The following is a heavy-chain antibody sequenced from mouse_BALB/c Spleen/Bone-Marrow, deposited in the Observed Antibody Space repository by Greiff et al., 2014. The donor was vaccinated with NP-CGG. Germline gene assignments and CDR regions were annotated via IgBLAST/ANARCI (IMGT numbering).Heavy chain of an antibody. Sequence: VQLQQSGPELVKPGASVKISCKASGYAFTGYYMHWVKQSHGKSLEWIGRIDPYNGGTSCNQKFKGKATLTVDKSSSTAYMEHSSLTSEDSAVYYCASGYSSVGWYFDVWGAGTTVTVSS. CDR2: IDPYNGGT. J-gene: IGHJ1*01. D-gene: IGHD1-2*01. CDR1: GYAFTGYY. V-gene: IGHV1-26*01. CDR3: ASGYSSVGWYFDV.